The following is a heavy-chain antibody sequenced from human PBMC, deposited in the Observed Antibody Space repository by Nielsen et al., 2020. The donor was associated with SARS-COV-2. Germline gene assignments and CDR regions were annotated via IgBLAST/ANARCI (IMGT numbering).Heavy chain of an antibody. Sequence: ASVKVSCKASGYTFTSYGISWVRQATGQGLEWMGWMNPNSGNTGYAQKFQGRVTMTRNTSISTAYMELSSLRSEDTAVYYCARTFFYYDSSGYSPWGQGTLVTVSS. CDR1: GYTFTSYG. CDR3: ARTFFYYDSSGYSP. D-gene: IGHD3-22*01. V-gene: IGHV1-8*02. CDR2: MNPNSGNT. J-gene: IGHJ5*02.